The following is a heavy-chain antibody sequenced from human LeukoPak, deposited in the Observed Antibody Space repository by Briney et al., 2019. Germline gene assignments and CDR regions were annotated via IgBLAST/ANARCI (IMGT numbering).Heavy chain of an antibody. CDR3: ARTLRYCTSTSCRNWFDP. J-gene: IGHJ5*02. D-gene: IGHD2-2*01. CDR2: IYTSGST. Sequence: SETLSLTCTVSGGSISSYYWSWIRQPPGKGLEWIGYIYTSGSTNYNPSLKSRVTISVDTSKNQFSLKLSSVTAADTAVYYCARTLRYCTSTSCRNWFDPWGPGTLVTVSS. V-gene: IGHV4-4*09. CDR1: GGSISSYY.